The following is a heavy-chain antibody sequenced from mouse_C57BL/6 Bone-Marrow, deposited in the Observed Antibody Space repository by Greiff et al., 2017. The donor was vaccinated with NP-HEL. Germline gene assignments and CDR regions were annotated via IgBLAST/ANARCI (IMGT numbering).Heavy chain of an antibody. CDR1: GFTFSDYY. CDR2: INYDGSST. Sequence: EVQVVESEGGLVQPGSSMKLSCTTSGFTFSDYYMAWVRQVPEKGLDWVANINYDGSSTYYLESLKSRFIISIDNAKNILYLQMSSLKSEDTATYYCAREVGLRRRTYAMDYWGQGTSVTVSS. CDR3: AREVGLRRRTYAMDY. J-gene: IGHJ4*01. D-gene: IGHD2-4*01. V-gene: IGHV5-16*01.